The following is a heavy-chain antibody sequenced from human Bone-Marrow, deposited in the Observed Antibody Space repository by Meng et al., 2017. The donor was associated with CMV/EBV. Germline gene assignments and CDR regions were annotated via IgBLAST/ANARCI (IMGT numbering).Heavy chain of an antibody. CDR1: GFTFGNHW. CDR2: IRPDGSDQ. D-gene: IGHD5-24*01. CDR3: AGDGMATSGAYFDS. V-gene: IGHV3-7*01. Sequence: GESLKISCTASGFTFGNHWMRWVRQAPGKGLEWVASIRPDGSDQYYVDSVRGRFTISRDNAQNSLSMQLDSLRVEDTAVYYCAGDGMATSGAYFDSWGRGTLVTVSS. J-gene: IGHJ4*02.